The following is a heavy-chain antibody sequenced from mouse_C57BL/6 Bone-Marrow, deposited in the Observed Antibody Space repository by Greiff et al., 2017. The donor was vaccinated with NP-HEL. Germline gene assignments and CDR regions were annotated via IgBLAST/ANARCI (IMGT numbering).Heavy chain of an antibody. CDR1: GFNIKDYY. V-gene: IGHV14-2*01. Sequence: VTLKVSGAELVKPGASVKLSCTASGFNIKDYYMHWVKQRPEQGLEWIGRIDPEDGETKYAPKFQGKATITADTSSNTAYLQLSSLTSEDTAVYDCAYDYDLWVAYWGQGTLVTVSA. CDR3: AYDYDLWVAY. J-gene: IGHJ3*01. CDR2: IDPEDGET. D-gene: IGHD2-4*01.